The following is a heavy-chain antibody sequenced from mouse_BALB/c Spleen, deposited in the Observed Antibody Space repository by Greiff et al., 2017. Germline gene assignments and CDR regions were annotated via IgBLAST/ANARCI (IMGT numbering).Heavy chain of an antibody. CDR1: GFSLTSYG. CDR3: ARDGSYWFAY. Sequence: VKLMESGPGLVAPSQSLSITCTVSGFSLTSYGVHWVRQPPGKGLEWLGVIWAGGSTNYNSALMSRLSISKDNSKSQVFLKMNSLQTDDTAMYYCARDGSYWFAYWGQGTLVTVSA. J-gene: IGHJ3*01. CDR2: IWAGGST. V-gene: IGHV2-9*02. D-gene: IGHD1-1*02.